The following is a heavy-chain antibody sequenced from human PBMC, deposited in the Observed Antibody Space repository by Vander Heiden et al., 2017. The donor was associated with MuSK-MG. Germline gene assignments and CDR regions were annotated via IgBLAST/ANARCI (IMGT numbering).Heavy chain of an antibody. J-gene: IGHJ5*02. Sequence: QVQLQQWGAGLLKPSETLSLTCAVYGGSFSGYYWRGSRQPPGKGLEWIGEINHSGSTNYNPSLKSRVTISVDTSKNQFSLKLSSVTAADTAVYYCARGGHDYVWGSYRRGSNWFDPWGQGTLVTVSS. CDR2: INHSGST. CDR1: GGSFSGYY. D-gene: IGHD3-16*02. CDR3: ARGGHDYVWGSYRRGSNWFDP. V-gene: IGHV4-34*01.